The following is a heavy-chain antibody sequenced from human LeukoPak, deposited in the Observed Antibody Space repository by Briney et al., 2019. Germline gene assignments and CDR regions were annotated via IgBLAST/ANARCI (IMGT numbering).Heavy chain of an antibody. J-gene: IGHJ4*02. CDR1: GYTLTELS. CDR3: ATDPVSSATTFDY. V-gene: IGHV1-24*01. CDR2: FDPEDGET. D-gene: IGHD1-1*01. Sequence: ASVKVSCKVSGYTLTELSMHWVRQAPGKGLEGMGGFDPEDGETIHAQKFQGRVTMTEDTSTDTAYMELSSLRSEDTAVYYCATDPVSSATTFDYWGQGTLVTVSS.